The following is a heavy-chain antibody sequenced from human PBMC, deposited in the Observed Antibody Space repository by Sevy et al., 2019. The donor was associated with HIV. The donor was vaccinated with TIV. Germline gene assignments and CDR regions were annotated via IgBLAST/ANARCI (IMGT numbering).Heavy chain of an antibody. J-gene: IGHJ5*01. Sequence: GGSLRLSCSASGFTFRSFSMHWVRQAPGKGLEWVAAIWYDGRTKHYADSVKGRFTISRDNSKSMLNLEMNSLRAEDTALYFCARDSARVIVPTAVFDSWGQGTVVTVSS. CDR3: ARDSARVIVPTAVFDS. CDR1: GFTFRSFS. CDR2: IWYDGRTK. V-gene: IGHV3-33*01. D-gene: IGHD1-1*01.